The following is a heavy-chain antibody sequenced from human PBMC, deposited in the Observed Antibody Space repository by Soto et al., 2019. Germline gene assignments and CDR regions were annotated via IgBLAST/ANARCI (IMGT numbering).Heavy chain of an antibody. CDR1: GGSISGYY. CDR2: LFYGGTT. CDR3: ARHRGPAPVY. D-gene: IGHD3-10*01. V-gene: IGHV4-39*01. J-gene: IGHJ4*02. Sequence: QVQLQESGPGLVKPSETLSLTCTVSGGSISGYYWTWIRQPPGKGLEWVGSLFYGGTTDYNPSLKSRLTMSLDTSKNHFSLKLRSVTAADTGVYYCARHRGPAPVYWGQGTLVTASS.